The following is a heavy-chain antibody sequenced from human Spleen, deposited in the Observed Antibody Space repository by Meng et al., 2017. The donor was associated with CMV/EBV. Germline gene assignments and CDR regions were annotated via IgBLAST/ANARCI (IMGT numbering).Heavy chain of an antibody. CDR2: ISSSSSYI. CDR1: GFTFSSYS. J-gene: IGHJ4*02. Sequence: ESLKISCAASGFTFSSYSMNWVRQAPGKGLEWVSSISSSSSYIYYADSVKGRFTISRDNAKNSLYLQMNSLRAEDTAVYYCAGGPYYYDSSGYSYWGQGTLVTV. V-gene: IGHV3-21*01. D-gene: IGHD3-22*01. CDR3: AGGPYYYDSSGYSY.